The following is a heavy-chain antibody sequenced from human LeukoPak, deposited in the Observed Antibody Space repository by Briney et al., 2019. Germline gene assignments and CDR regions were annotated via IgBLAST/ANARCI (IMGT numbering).Heavy chain of an antibody. CDR1: GLTFSRAA. V-gene: IGHV3-23*01. D-gene: IGHD3-10*01. J-gene: IGHJ4*02. CDR2: MNGGGGAT. CDR3: ATANPTTRGVNFDY. Sequence: SLRLSCAAAGLTFSRAAVSWVRQAPGKGLDWLSRMNGGGGATYYAASVTGRFTISSDTSQNTLYLQMNSLQTADTAVYYCATANPTTRGVNFDYWGQGNLVPVSS.